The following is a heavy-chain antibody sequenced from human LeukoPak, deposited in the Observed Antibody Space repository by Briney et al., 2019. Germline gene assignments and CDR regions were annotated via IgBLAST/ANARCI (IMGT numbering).Heavy chain of an antibody. CDR3: AKKAPVDY. CDR2: ISYDGGNK. CDR1: GFTFSSYA. J-gene: IGHJ4*02. Sequence: GGSLRLSCAASGFTFSSYAMHWVRQAPGKGLEWVAVISYDGGNKYYADSVKGRFTISRDNSKNTLYLQMNSLRAEDTAVYYCAKKAPVDYWGQGTLVTVSS. D-gene: IGHD4-17*01. V-gene: IGHV3-30-3*02.